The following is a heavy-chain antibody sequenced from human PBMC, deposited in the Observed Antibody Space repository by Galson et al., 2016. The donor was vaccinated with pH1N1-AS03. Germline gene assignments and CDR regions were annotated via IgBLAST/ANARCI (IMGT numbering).Heavy chain of an antibody. CDR3: VASNPSSDY. CDR2: VTSDGSST. D-gene: IGHD2-2*01. CDR1: GFTFSSYW. J-gene: IGHJ4*02. V-gene: IGHV3-74*01. Sequence: SLRPSCAASGFTFSSYWMHWVRQPPGTGLEWVSRVTSDGSSTAYADSVRGRFTISRDFSSNTLYLQMNSLRAEDTAVYFCVASNPSSDYWGQGTLVTVSS.